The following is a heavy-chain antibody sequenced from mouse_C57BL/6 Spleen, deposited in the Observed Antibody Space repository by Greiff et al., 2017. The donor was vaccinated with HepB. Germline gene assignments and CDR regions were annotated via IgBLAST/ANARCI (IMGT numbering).Heavy chain of an antibody. CDR3: ARPFYYYGSSLFAY. Sequence: QVQLQQPGAELVKPGASVKLSCKASGYTFTSYWMHWVKQRPGQGLEWIGMIHPNSGSTNYNEKFKSKATLTVDKSSSTDYMQISSLTSEDSAVYYCARPFYYYGSSLFAYWGQGTLVTVSA. CDR1: GYTFTSYW. CDR2: IHPNSGST. D-gene: IGHD1-1*01. V-gene: IGHV1-64*01. J-gene: IGHJ3*01.